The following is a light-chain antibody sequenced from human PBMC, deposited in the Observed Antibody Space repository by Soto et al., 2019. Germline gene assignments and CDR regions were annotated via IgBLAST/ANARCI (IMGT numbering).Light chain of an antibody. Sequence: DIVMTQSPLSLPVTPGEPASISCRSSQSLLHSNGYNYLDWYLQKPGQSPQLLIFLGSYRASGVRDRFIGSGSGTDFTLKISRVEADDVGVYYCMQALQSQYTFGQGTKLEIK. CDR2: LGS. J-gene: IGKJ2*01. CDR3: MQALQSQYT. CDR1: QSLLHSNGYNY. V-gene: IGKV2-28*01.